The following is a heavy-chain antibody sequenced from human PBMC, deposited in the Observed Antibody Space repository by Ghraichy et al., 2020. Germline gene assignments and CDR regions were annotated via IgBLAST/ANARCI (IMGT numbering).Heavy chain of an antibody. CDR1: GFTFSSYA. V-gene: IGHV3-23*01. Sequence: GGSLRLSCAASGFTFSSYAMSWVRQAPGKGLEWVSAISGSGGSTYYADSVKGRFTISRDNSKNTLYLQMNSLRAEDTAVYYCAKLSEWELQGADAFDIWGQGTMVTVSS. D-gene: IGHD1-26*01. CDR2: ISGSGGST. CDR3: AKLSEWELQGADAFDI. J-gene: IGHJ3*02.